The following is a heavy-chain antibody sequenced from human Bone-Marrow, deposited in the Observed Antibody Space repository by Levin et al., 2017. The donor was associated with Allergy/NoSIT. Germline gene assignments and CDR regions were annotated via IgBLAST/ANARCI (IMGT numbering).Heavy chain of an antibody. CDR3: ASWAMYHYDRSAFDYFYYAMDV. CDR1: GILFSSYD. V-gene: IGHV3-21*01. Sequence: ETLSLTCAASGILFSSYDMNWVRQAPGKGLEWVSSISAGGNYIYYADSVKGRFTISRDNAKNSLFLQMNSLRSEDTAVYYCASWAMYHYDRSAFDYFYYAMDVWGQGTTVTVSS. CDR2: ISAGGNYI. D-gene: IGHD3-22*01. J-gene: IGHJ6*02.